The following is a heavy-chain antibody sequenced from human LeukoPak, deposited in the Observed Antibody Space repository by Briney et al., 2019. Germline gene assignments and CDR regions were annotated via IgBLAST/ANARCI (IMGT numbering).Heavy chain of an antibody. CDR3: ARDGLVPGLYYYDSSGNFDY. D-gene: IGHD3-22*01. Sequence: PGGSLRLSCAASGFTFSSYSMNWVRQAPGKGLEWVSYISSSTSTIYYADSVKGRFTISRDNAKNSLYLQMNSLRAEDTAVYYCARDGLVPGLYYYDSSGNFDYWGQGTLVTVSS. CDR1: GFTFSSYS. J-gene: IGHJ4*02. V-gene: IGHV3-48*04. CDR2: ISSSTSTI.